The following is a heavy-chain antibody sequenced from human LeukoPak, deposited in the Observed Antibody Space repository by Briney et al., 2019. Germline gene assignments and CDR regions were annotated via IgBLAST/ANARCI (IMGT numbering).Heavy chain of an antibody. Sequence: SETLSLTCTVSGDSINTNYWSWIRQPAGKGMEWIGRIYSSGDSNYNPSLKSRITMSVDTSKNQFSLRLTSVTAADTAVYYCARGSSSWLDYYIDVWAKGTTVTVSS. CDR1: GDSINTNY. J-gene: IGHJ6*03. CDR3: ARGSSSWLDYYIDV. D-gene: IGHD6-13*01. CDR2: IYSSGDS. V-gene: IGHV4-4*07.